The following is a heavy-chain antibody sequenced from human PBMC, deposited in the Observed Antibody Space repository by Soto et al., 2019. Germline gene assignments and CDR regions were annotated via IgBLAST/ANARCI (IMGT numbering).Heavy chain of an antibody. CDR3: ALGLTYYYYIHY. D-gene: IGHD3-22*01. CDR1: GFTFSSYW. V-gene: IGHV3-74*01. J-gene: IGHJ4*02. CDR2: INSDGSRT. Sequence: EVQLVESGGGLVQPGGSLRLSCAASGFTFSSYWMHWVRQAAGKGLVWVSRINSDGSRTTYADSVKGRFTISRDNAKNMLQLQRNSLRAECSVFVYCALGLTYYYYIHYWGQGPLVTVSS.